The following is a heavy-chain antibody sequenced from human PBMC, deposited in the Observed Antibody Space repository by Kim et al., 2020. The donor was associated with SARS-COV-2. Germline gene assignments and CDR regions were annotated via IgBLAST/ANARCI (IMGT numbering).Heavy chain of an antibody. J-gene: IGHJ4*02. CDR2: ISSSSSYI. Sequence: GGSLRLSCAASGFTFSSYSMNWVRQAPGKGLEWVSSISSSSSYIYYADSVKGRFTISRDNAKNSLYLQMNSLRAEDTAVYYCARDKEGDSSGWYGLLWGQGTLVTVSS. D-gene: IGHD6-19*01. V-gene: IGHV3-21*01. CDR3: ARDKEGDSSGWYGLL. CDR1: GFTFSSYS.